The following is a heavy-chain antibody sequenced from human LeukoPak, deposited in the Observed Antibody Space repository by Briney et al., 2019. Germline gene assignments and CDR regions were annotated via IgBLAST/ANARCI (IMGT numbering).Heavy chain of an antibody. J-gene: IGHJ3*02. V-gene: IGHV3-30*19. CDR3: ARDQLGFDI. CDR2: ISYDGSNR. CDR1: GFTLSCCG. Sequence: GGSLRLSCAASGFTLSCCGMHWVRQAPGKGLEWVAVISYDGSNRFFTDSVKGRFTISRDNSKNTLYLQMNSLRAEDTAVYYCARDQLGFDIWGQGTMVTVSS. D-gene: IGHD1-1*01.